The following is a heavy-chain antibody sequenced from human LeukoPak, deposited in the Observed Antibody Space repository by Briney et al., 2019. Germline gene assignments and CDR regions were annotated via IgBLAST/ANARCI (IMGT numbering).Heavy chain of an antibody. D-gene: IGHD7-27*01. J-gene: IGHJ4*02. CDR1: GGSISSYY. CDR3: ARNQAWGILNY. V-gene: IGHV4-59*01. Sequence: LETLSLTRTVSGGSISSYYWSWIRQPPGKGLEWIGYIYYSGSTNYNPSLKSRVTISVDTSKNQFSLKLSSVTAADTAVYYCARNQAWGILNYWGQGTLVTVSS. CDR2: IYYSGST.